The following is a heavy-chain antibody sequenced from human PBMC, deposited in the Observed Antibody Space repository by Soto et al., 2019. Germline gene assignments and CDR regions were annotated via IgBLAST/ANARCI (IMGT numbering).Heavy chain of an antibody. V-gene: IGHV4-31*03. J-gene: IGHJ5*02. Sequence: QVQLQESGPGLVKPSQTLSLTCTVSGGSISSGGYYWSWIRQHPGKGLEWIGYIYYSGSTYYNPSLKSRVTISVDTSKNQFSLKLSSVTAADTAVYYCAREIVVGPAANNWFDPWGQGTLVTVSS. CDR1: GGSISSGGYY. CDR2: IYYSGST. CDR3: AREIVVGPAANNWFDP. D-gene: IGHD2-2*01.